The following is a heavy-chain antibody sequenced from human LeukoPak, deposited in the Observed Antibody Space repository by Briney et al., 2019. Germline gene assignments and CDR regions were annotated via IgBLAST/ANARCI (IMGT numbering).Heavy chain of an antibody. D-gene: IGHD5-18*01. J-gene: IGHJ4*02. V-gene: IGHV3-23*01. CDR3: AKLPWIQLWPGTYYFDY. Sequence: PGGSLRLSCAASGFTFSSYAMSWVRQAPGKGLEWVSAISGSGGSTYYADSVKGRFTISRDNSKNTLYLQMNSLRAEDTAVYYCAKLPWIQLWPGTYYFDYWGQGTLVTVSS. CDR1: GFTFSSYA. CDR2: ISGSGGST.